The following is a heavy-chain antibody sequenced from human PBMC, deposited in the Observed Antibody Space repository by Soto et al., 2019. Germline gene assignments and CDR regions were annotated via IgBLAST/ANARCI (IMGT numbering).Heavy chain of an antibody. V-gene: IGHV5-51*01. CDR3: ARRGAGYNYDY. CDR2: IFPADSDT. J-gene: IGHJ4*02. D-gene: IGHD5-12*01. CDR1: GYSFPAFW. Sequence: GESLKISCGASGYSFPAFWIGWVRQMPGKGLEWMGIIFPADSDTRYSPSSQGQVTISADKSISTAYLQWSSLKASDTAMYYCARRGAGYNYDYWGQGTLVTVSS.